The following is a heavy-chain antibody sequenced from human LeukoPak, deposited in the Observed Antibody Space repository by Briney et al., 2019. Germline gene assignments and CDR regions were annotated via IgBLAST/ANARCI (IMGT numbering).Heavy chain of an antibody. CDR3: ARDTYSSGWYGETSSLDY. Sequence: ASLKVSCKASGYPFTSHGITWVRQAPGQGLEWMGWISAYNGNTNYAQKLQGRVTMTTDTSTSTAYMELRSLRPDDTAVYYCARDTYSSGWYGETSSLDYWGQGTLVTVSS. V-gene: IGHV1-18*01. J-gene: IGHJ4*02. D-gene: IGHD6-19*01. CDR2: ISAYNGNT. CDR1: GYPFTSHG.